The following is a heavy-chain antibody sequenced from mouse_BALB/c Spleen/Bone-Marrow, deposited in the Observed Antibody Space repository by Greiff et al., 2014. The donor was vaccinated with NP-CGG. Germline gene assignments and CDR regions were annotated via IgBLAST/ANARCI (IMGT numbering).Heavy chain of an antibody. J-gene: IGHJ4*01. D-gene: IGHD2-2*01. CDR2: IWSDGST. V-gene: IGHV2-6-2*01. CDR3: ARHERGYPYAMDY. Sequence: VKLVESGPDLVAPSQSLSITCTVLGFSLNSYGVHWVRQPPGKGLEWLGVIWSDGSTTYNSALKSRLSISKDNSKSQLFLKMNSLQTDDTAMYYCARHERGYPYAMDYWSQGASVTVSS. CDR1: GFSLNSYG.